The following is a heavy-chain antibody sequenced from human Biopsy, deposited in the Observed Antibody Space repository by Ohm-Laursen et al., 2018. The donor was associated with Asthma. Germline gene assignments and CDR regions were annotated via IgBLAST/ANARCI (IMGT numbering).Heavy chain of an antibody. CDR2: IYYSGTT. CDR1: SGSGGYMRSGNYY. Sequence: SETLSLTWSLSSGSGGYMRSGNYYWGWIRQPPGKGLEWIGSIYYSGTTYYNPSLGSRVTVSADTSKNQFSLKLTSVTAADTAVYYCVRGSSSWHHGPFHYYYGLDVWCQGTTATVSS. CDR3: VRGSSSWHHGPFHYYYGLDV. V-gene: IGHV4-39*01. D-gene: IGHD6-13*01. J-gene: IGHJ6*02.